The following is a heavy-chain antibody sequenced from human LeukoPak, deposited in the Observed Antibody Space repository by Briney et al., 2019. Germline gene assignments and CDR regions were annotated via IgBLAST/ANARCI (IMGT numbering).Heavy chain of an antibody. D-gene: IGHD7-27*01. CDR3: ARGNWAPYFDY. Sequence: GGSLRLSCAASGFTFDDYAMHWVRQAPGKGLEWVSLISGDGGSTYCADSVKGRFTISRDNSKNTLYLQMNSLRAEDTAVYYCARGNWAPYFDYWGQGTLVTVSS. V-gene: IGHV3-43*02. CDR1: GFTFDDYA. CDR2: ISGDGGST. J-gene: IGHJ4*02.